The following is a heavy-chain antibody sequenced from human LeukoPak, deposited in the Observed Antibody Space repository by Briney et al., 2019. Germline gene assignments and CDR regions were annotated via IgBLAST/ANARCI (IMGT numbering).Heavy chain of an antibody. CDR3: ARSDYYGSGSYVSGDY. J-gene: IGHJ4*02. CDR2: IYYSGST. V-gene: IGHV4-59*01. CDR1: GDSINRYY. Sequence: PSETLSLTCTVSGDSINRYYWSWIRQPPGKGLEWIGYIYYSGSTNYNPSLKSRVTISVDTSKNQFSLKLSSVTAADTAVYYCARSDYYGSGSYVSGDYWGQGTLVTVSS. D-gene: IGHD3-10*01.